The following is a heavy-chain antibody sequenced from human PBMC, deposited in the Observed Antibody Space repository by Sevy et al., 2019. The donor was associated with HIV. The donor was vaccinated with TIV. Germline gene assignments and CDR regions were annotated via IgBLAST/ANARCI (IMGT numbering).Heavy chain of an antibody. CDR2: IRYDGSNK. V-gene: IGHV3-30*02. CDR1: GFTFSSYG. CDR3: AKDSPFKNYDSSGRGFDL. D-gene: IGHD3-22*01. J-gene: IGHJ2*01. Sequence: GGSLRLSCAASGFTFSSYGMHWVRQAPGNGLEWVAFIRYDGSNKYYADSVKGRFTISRDNSKNTLYLQMNSLRAEDTAVYYCAKDSPFKNYDSSGRGFDLRGRGTLVTVSS.